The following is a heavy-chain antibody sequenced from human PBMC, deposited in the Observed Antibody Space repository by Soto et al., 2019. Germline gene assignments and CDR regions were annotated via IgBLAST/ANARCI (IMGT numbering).Heavy chain of an antibody. J-gene: IGHJ4*02. CDR2: ISESGGST. Sequence: GGSLRLSCAASGFSFSDYAMSWVHQAPGKGLEWVSVISESGGSTHYADSVRGRFTVSRDNSKNSLSLRMNSLRDEDTAVYFCAKRSPYSSGWYSPIFDYWGQGALVTVSS. D-gene: IGHD6-13*01. CDR1: GFSFSDYA. V-gene: IGHV3-23*01. CDR3: AKRSPYSSGWYSPIFDY.